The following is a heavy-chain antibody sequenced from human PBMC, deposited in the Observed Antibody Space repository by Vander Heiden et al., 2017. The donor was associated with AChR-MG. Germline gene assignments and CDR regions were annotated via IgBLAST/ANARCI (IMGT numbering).Heavy chain of an antibody. V-gene: IGHV3-23*01. D-gene: IGHD3-10*01. Sequence: EVQLLESGGGLVQPGGSLRLSCAASGFTFSSYAMSWVRQAPGKGLEWVSAISGSGGSTYYADSVKGRFTISRDNSKNTLYLQMNSLRAEDTAVYYCAKFAGSLDYYYYGMDVWGQGTTVTVSS. J-gene: IGHJ6*02. CDR1: GFTFSSYA. CDR3: AKFAGSLDYYYYGMDV. CDR2: ISGSGGST.